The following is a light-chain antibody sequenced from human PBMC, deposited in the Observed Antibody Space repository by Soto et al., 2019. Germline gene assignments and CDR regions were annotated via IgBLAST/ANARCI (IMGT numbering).Light chain of an antibody. Sequence: EFVLTQSPGTLSLSPGERATLSCRASQTVRNNYLAWYQQKPGQAPRLLIYDASSRATGIPDRFSGSGSGADFTLTISRLEPEDYAVYYCQHYGSSLWTFGQGTKV. V-gene: IGKV3-20*01. CDR3: QHYGSSLWT. J-gene: IGKJ1*01. CDR2: DAS. CDR1: QTVRNNY.